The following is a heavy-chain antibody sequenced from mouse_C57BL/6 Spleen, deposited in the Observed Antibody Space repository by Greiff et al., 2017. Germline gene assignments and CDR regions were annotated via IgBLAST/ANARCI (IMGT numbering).Heavy chain of an antibody. CDR3: ARDDLYYGSSYFDY. J-gene: IGHJ2*01. V-gene: IGHV1-82*01. D-gene: IGHD1-1*01. CDR2: IYPGDGDT. Sequence: VKLKQSGPELVKPGASVKISCKASGYAFSSSWMNWVKQRPGKGLEWLGRIYPGDGDTNYNGKFKGKATLTADKSSSTAYMQLSSLTSEDSAVYFCARDDLYYGSSYFDYWGQGTTLTVSS. CDR1: GYAFSSSW.